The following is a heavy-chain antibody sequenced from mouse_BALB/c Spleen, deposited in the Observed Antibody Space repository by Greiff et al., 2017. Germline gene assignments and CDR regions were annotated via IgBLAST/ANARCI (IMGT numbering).Heavy chain of an antibody. CDR1: GYTFTDYE. D-gene: IGHD1-1*01. Sequence: QVQLQESGAELVRPGASVKLSCKALGYTFTDYEMHWVKQTPVHGLEWIGSIHPGSGGTAYNQKFKGKATLTADKSSSTAYMELSSLTSEDSAVYYCTSDYGSRGGFAYWGQGTLVTVSA. V-gene: IGHV1-15*01. CDR2: IHPGSGGT. CDR3: TSDYGSRGGFAY. J-gene: IGHJ3*01.